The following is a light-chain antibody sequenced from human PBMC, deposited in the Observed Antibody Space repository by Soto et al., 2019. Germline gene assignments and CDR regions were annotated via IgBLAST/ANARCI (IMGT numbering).Light chain of an antibody. CDR3: QQVKSYPRT. V-gene: IGKV1-9*01. J-gene: IGKJ4*01. CDR1: QGINIF. CDR2: AAS. Sequence: DIQLTQSPSFLSASVGDRVTITCRASQGINIFLAWFQQKPGKAPNLLISAASTLQSGVPSRFSGSGSETEFTLTITSLQPEDSATYYCQQVKSYPRTFGGGTKVDIK.